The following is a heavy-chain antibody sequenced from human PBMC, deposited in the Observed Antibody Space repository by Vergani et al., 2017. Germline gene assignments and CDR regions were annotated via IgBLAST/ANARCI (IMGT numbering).Heavy chain of an antibody. Sequence: QVQLVESGGGVVQPGRSLRLSCAASGFTFSSYGMHWVRQAPGKGLEWVAVIWYDGSNKYYADSVKGRFTISRDNSKNTLYLQMNSLGAEDTAVYYCARDGAFYDIVTGYYYYYYGMDVWGQGTTVTVSS. J-gene: IGHJ6*02. CDR1: GFTFSSYG. V-gene: IGHV3-33*01. CDR3: ARDGAFYDIVTGYYYYYYGMDV. D-gene: IGHD3-9*01. CDR2: IWYDGSNK.